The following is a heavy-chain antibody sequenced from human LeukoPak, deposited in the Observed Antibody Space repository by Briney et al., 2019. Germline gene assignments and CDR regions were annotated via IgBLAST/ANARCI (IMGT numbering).Heavy chain of an antibody. D-gene: IGHD3-10*01. CDR2: IYHSGST. J-gene: IGHJ4*02. Sequence: SETLSLTCAVSGYSISSGYYWGWIRQPPGKGLEWIGSIYHSGSTYYNPSLKSRVTISVDTSKNQFSLKLSSVTAADTAVYYCARGVDYHGSEYYFDYWGQGTLVTVSS. CDR1: GYSISSGYY. V-gene: IGHV4-38-2*01. CDR3: ARGVDYHGSEYYFDY.